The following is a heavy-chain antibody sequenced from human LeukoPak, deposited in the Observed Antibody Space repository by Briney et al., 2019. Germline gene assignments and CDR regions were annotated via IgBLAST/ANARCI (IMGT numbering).Heavy chain of an antibody. J-gene: IGHJ1*01. CDR1: GYTFTSYG. D-gene: IGHD4-17*01. CDR2: ISAYNGNT. V-gene: IGHV1-18*01. CDR3: ARDVLDYGDYGYFQH. Sequence: ASVKVSCKASGYTFTSYGISWVRQAPGQGLEWMGWISAYNGNTNYAQKLQGRVTMTTDTSTSPAYMELRSLRSDDTDVYYCARDVLDYGDYGYFQHWGQGTLVIVSS.